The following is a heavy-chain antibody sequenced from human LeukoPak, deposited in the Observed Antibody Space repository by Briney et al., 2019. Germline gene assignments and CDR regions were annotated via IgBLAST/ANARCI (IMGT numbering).Heavy chain of an antibody. D-gene: IGHD3-3*01. J-gene: IGHJ3*02. CDR3: ARDLRFLEWSATPDAFDI. CDR2: IIPIFGTA. V-gene: IGHV1-69*05. Sequence: SVKVSCKASGGTFSSYAISWVRQAPGQGLEWMGGIIPIFGTANYAQKFQGRVTITTDESTSTAYMELSSLRSEDTAVYYCARDLRFLEWSATPDAFDIWGQGTMVTVSS. CDR1: GGTFSSYA.